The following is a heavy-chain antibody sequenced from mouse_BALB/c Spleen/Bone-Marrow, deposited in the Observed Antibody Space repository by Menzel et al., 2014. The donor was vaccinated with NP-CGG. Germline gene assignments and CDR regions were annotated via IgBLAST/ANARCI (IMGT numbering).Heavy chain of an antibody. CDR2: IDPANGNT. CDR1: GFNIKDTY. J-gene: IGHJ1*01. Sequence: QQSGAELVKPGASVKLSCTASGFNIKDTYLHWVKQRPEQGLEWIGRIDPANGNTKYDPKFQGKATITADTSSNTAYLQLSSLTSEDTAVYYCASYRYAWYFDVWGAGTTVTVSS. CDR3: ASYRYAWYFDV. V-gene: IGHV14-3*02. D-gene: IGHD2-14*01.